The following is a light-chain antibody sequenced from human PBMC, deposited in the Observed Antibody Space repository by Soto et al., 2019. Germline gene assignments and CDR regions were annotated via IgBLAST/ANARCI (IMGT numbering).Light chain of an antibody. CDR3: QSYDSSLSGSV. Sequence: QLVLTQPPSMSGAPGQRVTISCTGSNSNIGAGYDVHWYQQLPGTAPKLLLYGNTNRPSGVPDRFSGSKSGTSASLAITGFQADDEADYYCQSYDSSLSGSVFGGGTKLTVL. V-gene: IGLV1-40*01. J-gene: IGLJ2*01. CDR2: GNT. CDR1: NSNIGAGYD.